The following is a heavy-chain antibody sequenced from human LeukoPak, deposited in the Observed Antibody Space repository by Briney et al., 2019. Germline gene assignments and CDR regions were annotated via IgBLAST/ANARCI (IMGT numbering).Heavy chain of an antibody. Sequence: GGSLTLSCTVSGFPFSDYYMSWIRQTPAQGLEWLSYISSGGSAIYYADSVKGRFTISRDNDKNSLYLQMNGVRAEDTAVYYCARDKGTSYPSSFDYWGQGTLVTVSS. CDR3: ARDKGTSYPSSFDY. D-gene: IGHD6-6*01. CDR1: GFPFSDYY. V-gene: IGHV3-11*01. CDR2: ISSGGSAI. J-gene: IGHJ4*02.